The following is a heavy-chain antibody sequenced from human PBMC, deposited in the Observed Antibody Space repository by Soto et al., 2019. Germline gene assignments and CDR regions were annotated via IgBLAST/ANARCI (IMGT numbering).Heavy chain of an antibody. Sequence: ASVKVSCKVSGGTVSSYAISWVRQAPGQGLEWMGGIIPIFGTANYAQKFQGRVTITADESTSTAYMELSSLRSEDTAVYYCARVLAYCGGDCYIGARFDPWGQGTLVTVSS. J-gene: IGHJ5*02. CDR3: ARVLAYCGGDCYIGARFDP. CDR2: IIPIFGTA. V-gene: IGHV1-69*13. CDR1: GGTVSSYA. D-gene: IGHD2-21*02.